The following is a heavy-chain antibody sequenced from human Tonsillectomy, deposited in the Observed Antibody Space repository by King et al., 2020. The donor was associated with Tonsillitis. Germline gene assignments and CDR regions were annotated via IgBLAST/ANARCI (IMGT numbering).Heavy chain of an antibody. V-gene: IGHV3-30*18. CDR3: AKDLANVHEPDLLLDY. CDR1: GFTFSSYG. CDR2: VSYDGSNK. D-gene: IGHD3-10*01. Sequence: GQLVQSGGGVVQPGRSLRLSCAASGFTFSSYGMHWVRQAPGKGLEWVAVVSYDGSNKYYADSVKGRFTISRDNSKNTLYLQMNSLRAEDTAVYYCAKDLANVHEPDLLLDYWGQGTLVTVSS. J-gene: IGHJ4*02.